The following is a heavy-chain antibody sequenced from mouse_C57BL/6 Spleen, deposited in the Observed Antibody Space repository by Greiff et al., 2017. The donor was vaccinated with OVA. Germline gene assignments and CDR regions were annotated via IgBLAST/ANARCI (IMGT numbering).Heavy chain of an antibody. CDR3: ARDPPSYVYVFDY. J-gene: IGHJ2*01. CDR2: INPSSGST. V-gene: IGHV1-7*01. D-gene: IGHD2-2*01. CDR1: GYTFTSYW. Sequence: QVQLQQSGAELAKPGASVKLSCKASGYTFTSYWMHWVKQRPGQGLEWIGYINPSSGSTKYNQKFKDKATLTADKSSSTAYMQLSSLTYEDSAVYYCARDPPSYVYVFDYWGQGTTLTVSS.